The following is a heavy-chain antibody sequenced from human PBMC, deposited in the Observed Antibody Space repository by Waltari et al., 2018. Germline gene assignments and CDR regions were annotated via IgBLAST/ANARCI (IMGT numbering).Heavy chain of an antibody. V-gene: IGHV4-34*01. D-gene: IGHD1-26*01. J-gene: IGHJ4*02. CDR1: GGSFSGYY. CDR3: ARLAHYSGSYFGRPFDY. Sequence: QVQLQQWGAGLLKPSETLSLTCAVYGGSFSGYYWSWIRQPPGKGLEWIGEINHSGSNNYNPSLKCRVTISVDTSKNQFSLKLSSVTAADTAVYYCARLAHYSGSYFGRPFDYWGQGTLVTVSS. CDR2: INHSGSN.